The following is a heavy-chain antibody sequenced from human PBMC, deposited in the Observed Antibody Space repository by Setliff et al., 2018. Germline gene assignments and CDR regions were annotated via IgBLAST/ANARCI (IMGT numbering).Heavy chain of an antibody. Sequence: PSETLSLTCTVSGGSISSGSYYWSWIRQPAGKGLEWIGHVYTSGSTNYNPSLKSRVTISVDTSKNQFSLKLSSVTAADTAVHYCARCYGVRGVAYYFDYWGQGTLVTVSS. V-gene: IGHV4-61*09. CDR2: VYTSGST. CDR3: ARCYGVRGVAYYFDY. D-gene: IGHD3-10*01. J-gene: IGHJ4*02. CDR1: GGSISSGSYY.